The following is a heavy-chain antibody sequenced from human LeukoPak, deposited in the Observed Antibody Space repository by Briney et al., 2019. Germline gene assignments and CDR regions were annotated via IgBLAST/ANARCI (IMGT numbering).Heavy chain of an antibody. J-gene: IGHJ4*02. D-gene: IGHD2-2*01. CDR3: ARGAPAAAGPYYFDY. CDR1: GFSFNDYV. CDR2: ISYDGQNK. Sequence: GGSLRLSCAASGFSFNDYVIHWVRQAPGKGLEWVAAISYDGQNKYFAGSVKGRFTISRDNAKNSLYLQMNSLRAVDTAVYYCARGAPAAAGPYYFDYWGQGTLVTVSS. V-gene: IGHV3-30*03.